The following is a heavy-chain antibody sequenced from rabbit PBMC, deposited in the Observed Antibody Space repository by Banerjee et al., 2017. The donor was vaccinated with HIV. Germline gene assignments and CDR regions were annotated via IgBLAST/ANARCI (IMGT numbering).Heavy chain of an antibody. Sequence: QEQLEESGGDLVKPEGSLTLTCTASGFSFSSNYWISWVRQAPGKGLEWIGCIYTGNGRTYYASWAKGRFTVSKTSSTTVTLQMTSLTAADTATYFCMRHDPGIGWNFNLWGQGTLVTVS. CDR1: GFSFSSNYW. J-gene: IGHJ4*01. CDR3: MRHDPGIGWNFNL. V-gene: IGHV1S45*01. CDR2: IYTGNGRT. D-gene: IGHD7-1*01.